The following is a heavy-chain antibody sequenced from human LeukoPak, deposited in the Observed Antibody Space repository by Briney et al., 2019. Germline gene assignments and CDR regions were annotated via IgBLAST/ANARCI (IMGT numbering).Heavy chain of an antibody. CDR2: ISAYNGNT. V-gene: IGHV1-18*01. CDR3: ARGRRSGRWPQFVNWFDP. J-gene: IGHJ5*02. Sequence: ASVKVSCKASGYTFTSYGISWVRQAPGQGLEWMGWISAYNGNTNYAQKLQGRVTMTTDTSTSTAYMELRSLRSDDTAVYYCARGRRSGRWPQFVNWFDPWGQGTLVTVSS. CDR1: GYTFTSYG. D-gene: IGHD5-24*01.